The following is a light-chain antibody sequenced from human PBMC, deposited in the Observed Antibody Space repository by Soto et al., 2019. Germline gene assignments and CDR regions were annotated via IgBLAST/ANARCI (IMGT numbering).Light chain of an antibody. CDR2: GAS. CDR1: QSVSSSY. Sequence: EIVMTQSPGTLSLSPGERATLSCRASQSVSSSYLAWYQQKPGQAPRLLIYGASSRATGIPDRFSGSGSGTDFSLTNSRLEPEDFAVYYCQQSGSSPWTFGQGTKVEIK. V-gene: IGKV3-20*01. CDR3: QQSGSSPWT. J-gene: IGKJ1*01.